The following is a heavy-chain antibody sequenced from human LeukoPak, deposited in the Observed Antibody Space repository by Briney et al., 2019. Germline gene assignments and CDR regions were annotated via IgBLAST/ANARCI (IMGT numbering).Heavy chain of an antibody. D-gene: IGHD3-22*01. J-gene: IGHJ3*02. Sequence: SETLSLTCTVSGDSISSGSYYWSWIRQPAGKGLEWIGRIYTSGSTNYNPSLKSRVTISVDTSKNQFSLKLSSVTAADTAVYYCARWPFITPGAFDIWGQGTMVTVSS. V-gene: IGHV4-61*02. CDR3: ARWPFITPGAFDI. CDR1: GDSISSGSYY. CDR2: IYTSGST.